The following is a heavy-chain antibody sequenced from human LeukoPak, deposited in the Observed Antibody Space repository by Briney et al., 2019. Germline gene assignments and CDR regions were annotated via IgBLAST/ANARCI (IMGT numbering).Heavy chain of an antibody. CDR1: GASINSSNFY. CDR2: IYDRGST. J-gene: IGHJ5*02. V-gene: IGHV4-39*01. D-gene: IGHD3-3*01. CDR3: ARHPTTIFGVVKLIRTTWSDP. Sequence: SETLSLTCTVSGASINSSNFYWGWIRQPPGKGLEWIANIYDRGSTYYNPSLKSRVTISVDTSKNQFSLRLSSVTAADTAVYYCARHPTTIFGVVKLIRTTWSDPWGQGTLVTVSS.